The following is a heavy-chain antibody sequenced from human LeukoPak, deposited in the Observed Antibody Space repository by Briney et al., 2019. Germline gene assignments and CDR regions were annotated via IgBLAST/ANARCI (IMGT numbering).Heavy chain of an antibody. CDR1: GFTFNSYS. CDR3: ARGSVGELLWFGEPMGPFDY. D-gene: IGHD3-10*01. J-gene: IGHJ4*02. CDR2: ISYDGSNK. V-gene: IGHV3-30*04. Sequence: PGRSLRLSCAASGFTFNSYSMYWARQAPGKGLEWVAAISYDGSNKYYADSVKGRFTISRDNSKNTLYLQMNSLRAEDTAVYYCARGSVGELLWFGEPMGPFDYWGQGTLVTVSS.